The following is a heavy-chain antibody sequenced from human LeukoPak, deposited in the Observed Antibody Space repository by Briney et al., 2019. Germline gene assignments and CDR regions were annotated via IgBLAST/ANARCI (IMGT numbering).Heavy chain of an antibody. CDR3: TTDELEEATIGDIRVVATDY. D-gene: IGHD2-15*01. J-gene: IGHJ4*02. Sequence: GGSLRLSCAASGFTFSNAWMSWVRQAPGKGLEWVGRIKSKTAGGTTDYAAPVKGRFTISRDDSKNTLYLQMNSLKTEDTAVYYCTTDELEEATIGDIRVVATDYWGQGTLVTVSS. V-gene: IGHV3-15*01. CDR1: GFTFSNAW. CDR2: IKSKTAGGTT.